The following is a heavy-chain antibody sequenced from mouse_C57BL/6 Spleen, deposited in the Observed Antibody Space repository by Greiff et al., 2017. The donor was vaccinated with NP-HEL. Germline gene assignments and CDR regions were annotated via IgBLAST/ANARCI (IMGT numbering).Heavy chain of an antibody. Sequence: QVQLQQPGAELVKPGASVKVSCKASGYTFTSYWMHWVKQRPGQGLEWIGRIHPSDSDTNYNQKFKGKATVTVDKSSSTAYMQLSSLTSEDSAVYYCAMGDGNYVGYFDVWGTGTTVTVSS. J-gene: IGHJ1*03. CDR1: GYTFTSYW. D-gene: IGHD2-1*01. CDR2: IHPSDSDT. CDR3: AMGDGNYVGYFDV. V-gene: IGHV1-74*01.